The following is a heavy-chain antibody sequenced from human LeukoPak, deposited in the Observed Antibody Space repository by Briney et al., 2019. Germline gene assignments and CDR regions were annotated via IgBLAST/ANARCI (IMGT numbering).Heavy chain of an antibody. J-gene: IGHJ6*02. CDR3: ARDRLGSSSWSYYYYYGMDV. V-gene: IGHV3-48*01. CDR2: ISSSSSTI. D-gene: IGHD6-13*01. Sequence: PGGSLRLSCAASGFTFSSYSMNWVRQAPGKGLEWVSYISSSSSTIYYADSVKGRFTISRDNAKNSLYLQMNSLRAEDTAVYYCARDRLGSSSWSYYYYYGMDVWGQGTTVTVSS. CDR1: GFTFSSYS.